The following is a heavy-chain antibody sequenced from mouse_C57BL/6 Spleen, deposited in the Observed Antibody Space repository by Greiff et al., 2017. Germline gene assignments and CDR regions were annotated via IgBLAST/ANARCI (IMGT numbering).Heavy chain of an antibody. CDR2: INPSNGGT. V-gene: IGHV1-53*01. J-gene: IGHJ4*01. Sequence: VQLQQPGTELVKPGASVKLSCKASGYTFTSYWMHWVKQRPGQGLEWIGNINPSNGGTNYNEKFKSKAPLTEDKSSSTAYMQLSSLTSEDSAVYYCARIKQGRWCYAMDYWGQGTTVTVAS. D-gene: IGHD4-1*01. CDR1: GYTFTSYW. CDR3: ARIKQGRWCYAMDY.